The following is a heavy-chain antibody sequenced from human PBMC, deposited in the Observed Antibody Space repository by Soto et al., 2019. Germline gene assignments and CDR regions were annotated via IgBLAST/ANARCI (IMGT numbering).Heavy chain of an antibody. J-gene: IGHJ6*02. Sequence: VGSLRLSCAASGFTFSSYWMSWVRQAPGKGLEWVANIKQDGSEKYYVDSVKGRFTISRDNAKNSLYLQMNSLRAEDTAVYYCASYGDYSESYYYYGMDVWGQGTTVTVSS. CDR1: GFTFSSYW. V-gene: IGHV3-7*03. D-gene: IGHD4-17*01. CDR2: IKQDGSEK. CDR3: ASYGDYSESYYYYGMDV.